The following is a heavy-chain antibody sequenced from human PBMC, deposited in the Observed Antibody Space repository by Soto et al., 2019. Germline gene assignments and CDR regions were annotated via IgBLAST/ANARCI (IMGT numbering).Heavy chain of an antibody. CDR3: TGDSSSSPYYYGMDV. D-gene: IGHD6-6*01. V-gene: IGHV3-53*01. CDR1: GFSFRSYG. CDR2: IYSGGGT. Sequence: HPGGSLRLSCAASGFSFRSYGMHWVRQAPGKGLEWVSVIYSGGGTYYADSVKGRFTISRDNSKNTLYLQMNSLRAEDTAVYYCTGDSSSSPYYYGMDVWGQGTTVTVSS. J-gene: IGHJ6*02.